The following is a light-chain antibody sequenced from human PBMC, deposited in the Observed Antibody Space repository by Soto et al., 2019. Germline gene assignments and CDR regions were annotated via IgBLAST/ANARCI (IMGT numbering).Light chain of an antibody. CDR2: GAS. Sequence: EIVLTQSPGTLSLSPGERATLSCRASQSVSSSYLAWYQRKPGQAPRLLIYGASSRATDIPDRFSGSGSGTDFTLTISRLEPEDFAVYYCQQHGISHITFGQGTRLEIK. J-gene: IGKJ5*01. V-gene: IGKV3-20*01. CDR1: QSVSSSY. CDR3: QQHGISHIT.